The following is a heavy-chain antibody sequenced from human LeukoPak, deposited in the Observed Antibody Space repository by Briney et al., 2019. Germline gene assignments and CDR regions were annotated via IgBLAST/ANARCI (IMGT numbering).Heavy chain of an antibody. CDR1: GFTFSSYA. V-gene: IGHV3-23*01. Sequence: PGGSLRLSCAASGFTFSSYAMSWVRQAPGKGLGWVSAISGSGGSTYYADSVKGRFTISRDNSKNTLYLQMNSLRAEDTAVYYCAKGVGYDILTGRPHAFDIWGQGTMVTVSS. D-gene: IGHD3-9*01. CDR3: AKGVGYDILTGRPHAFDI. J-gene: IGHJ3*02. CDR2: ISGSGGST.